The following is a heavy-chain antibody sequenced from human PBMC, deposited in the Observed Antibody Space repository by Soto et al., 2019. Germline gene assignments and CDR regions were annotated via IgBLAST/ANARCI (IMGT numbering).Heavy chain of an antibody. CDR1: GGSISNGGCY. CDR3: ARDVTDFWSGHEGMDV. V-gene: IGHV4-31*03. D-gene: IGHD3-3*01. CDR2: IYYSGST. J-gene: IGHJ6*02. Sequence: PSETLSLTCTVSGGSISNGGCYWTWIRQHPGKGLEWIGYIYYSGSTYYNPSLKSRVTISVDTSKNQFSLKLTSVTVADTAVYYCARDVTDFWSGHEGMDVWGQGTTVTVSS.